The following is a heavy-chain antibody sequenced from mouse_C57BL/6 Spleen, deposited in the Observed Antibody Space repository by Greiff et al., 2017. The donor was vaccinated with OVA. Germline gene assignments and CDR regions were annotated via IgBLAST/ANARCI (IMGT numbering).Heavy chain of an antibody. J-gene: IGHJ4*01. D-gene: IGHD1-1*01. CDR3: ARNYASILGAMDY. V-gene: IGHV1-50*01. CDR1: GYTFTSYW. Sequence: QVQLQQPGAELVKPGASVKLSCKASGYTFTSYWMQWVKQRPGQGLEWIGEIDPSDSYTNYNQKLKGKATLTVATSSSTAYMQLISLTSDYTSVDDWARNYASILGAMDYWGQGTLVTVSA. CDR2: IDPSDSYT.